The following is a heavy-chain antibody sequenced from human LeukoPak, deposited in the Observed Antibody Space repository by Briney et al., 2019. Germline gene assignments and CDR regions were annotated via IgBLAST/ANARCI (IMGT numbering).Heavy chain of an antibody. CDR1: GYTFTNYG. J-gene: IGHJ3*02. CDR3: ARVWRLLDPQAFDI. V-gene: IGHV1-18*01. D-gene: IGHD3-22*01. Sequence: ASVKVSCKASGYTFTNYGISWVRQAPGQGLEWMGWISGYNGKTNYAQKLQGRVTMTTDTSTSTAYMELGSLRSEDTAVYYCARVWRLLDPQAFDIWGQGTMVTVSS. CDR2: ISGYNGKT.